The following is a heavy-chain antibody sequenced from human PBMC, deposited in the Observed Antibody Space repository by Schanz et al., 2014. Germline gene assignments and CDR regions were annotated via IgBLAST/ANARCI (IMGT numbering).Heavy chain of an antibody. CDR3: ATQYCSGTTCYTDSWDH. Sequence: VQLVESGGGLVQPGGSLRLSCATSRLTFGNYWMSWVRQAPGKGLEWVANINQDGSQKYYVGSVKGRFTISRDNAKDSLYLQMTSLRAEDTAVYYCATQYCSGTTCYTDSWDHWGQGILVAVS. CDR2: INQDGSQK. CDR1: RLTFGNYW. J-gene: IGHJ4*01. D-gene: IGHD2-2*02. V-gene: IGHV3-7*01.